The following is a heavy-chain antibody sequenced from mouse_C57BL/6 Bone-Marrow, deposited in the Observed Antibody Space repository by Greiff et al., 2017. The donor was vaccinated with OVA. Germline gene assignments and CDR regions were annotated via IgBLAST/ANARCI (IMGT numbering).Heavy chain of an antibody. CDR1: GYTFTSYW. Sequence: QVQLKQPGAELVKPGASVKLSCKASGYTFTSYWMHWVKQRPGRGLEWIGRIDPNSGGTKYNEKFKSKATLTVDKPSSTAYMQLSSLTSEDSAVYYCARGGGFYYYGTGFAYWGQGTLVTVSA. CDR2: IDPNSGGT. CDR3: ARGGGFYYYGTGFAY. D-gene: IGHD1-1*01. J-gene: IGHJ3*01. V-gene: IGHV1-72*01.